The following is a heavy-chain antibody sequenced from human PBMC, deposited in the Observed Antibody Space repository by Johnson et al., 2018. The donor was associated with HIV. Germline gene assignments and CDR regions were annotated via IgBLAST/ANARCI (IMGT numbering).Heavy chain of an antibody. V-gene: IGHV3-66*01. Sequence: MQLVESGGGLVQPGGSLRLSCAASGFTVSSNYMSWVRQAPGKGLEWVSVIYSGDRTYSAVSVKGRFTISRDSSKNTLFLQMNSLRVEDTAIYYCAGRSSACYEDAFDIWGQGTMVTVSS. CDR1: GFTVSSNY. CDR2: IYSGDRT. CDR3: AGRSSACYEDAFDI. D-gene: IGHD6-19*01. J-gene: IGHJ3*02.